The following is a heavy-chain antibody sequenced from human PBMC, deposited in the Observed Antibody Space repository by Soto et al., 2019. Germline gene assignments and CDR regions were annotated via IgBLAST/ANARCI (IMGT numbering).Heavy chain of an antibody. J-gene: IGHJ4*02. CDR2: IYYSGST. CDR1: GGSISSYY. CDR3: ARDSGYSGYVYDY. V-gene: IGHV4-59*01. Sequence: SETLSLTCTVSGGSISSYYWSWIRQPPGKGLEWIGYIYYSGSTNYNPSLKSRVTISVDTSKNQFSLKLSSVTAADTAVYYCARDSGYSGYVYDYWSQGTLVTVSS. D-gene: IGHD5-12*01.